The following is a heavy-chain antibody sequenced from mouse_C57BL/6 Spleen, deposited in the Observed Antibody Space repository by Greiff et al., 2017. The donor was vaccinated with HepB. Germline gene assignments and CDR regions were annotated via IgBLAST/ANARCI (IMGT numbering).Heavy chain of an antibody. CDR2: ISDGGSYT. CDR3: ARDGYGAMDY. D-gene: IGHD2-2*01. CDR1: GFTFSSYA. Sequence: EVQLQQSGGGLVKPGGSLKLSCAASGFTFSSYAMSWVRQTPEKRLEWVATISDGGSYTYYPDNVKGRFTISRDNAKNNLYLQMSHLKSEDTAMYYCARDGYGAMDYWGQGTSVTVSS. V-gene: IGHV5-4*01. J-gene: IGHJ4*01.